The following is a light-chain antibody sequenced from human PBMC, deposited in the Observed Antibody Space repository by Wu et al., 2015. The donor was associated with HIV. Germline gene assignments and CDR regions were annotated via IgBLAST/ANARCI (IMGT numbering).Light chain of an antibody. J-gene: IGKJ1*01. Sequence: EILMTQSPATLSVSPGESATLSCRASQSVSSNLAWYQQKPGQTPRLLFYGASSRTTPLPARFSASGSGTEFTLTISSLQSEDFALYYCQQYHNWPWTFGQGTRVEIK. V-gene: IGKV3-15*01. CDR1: QSVSSN. CDR3: QQYHNWPWT. CDR2: GAS.